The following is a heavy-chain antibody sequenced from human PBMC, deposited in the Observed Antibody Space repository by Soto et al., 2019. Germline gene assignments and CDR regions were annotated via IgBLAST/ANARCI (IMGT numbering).Heavy chain of an antibody. CDR1: GFTFHDYA. V-gene: IGHV3-9*03. J-gene: IGHJ4*01. CDR2: ITWNSGSI. Sequence: PGGSLRLSCAASGFTFHDYAMHWVRQGQGKGLEWVSGITWNSGSIDYADSVKGRFTISRDNAKNSLYLQMNSLRPEDMALYYCAKDIREYSGGWTYFDYWGHGTLVTVSS. CDR3: AKDIREYSGGWTYFDY. D-gene: IGHD6-19*01.